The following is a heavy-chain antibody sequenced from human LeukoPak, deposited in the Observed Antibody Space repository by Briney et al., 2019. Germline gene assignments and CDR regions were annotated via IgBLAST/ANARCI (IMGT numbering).Heavy chain of an antibody. Sequence: GGSLRLSCAASGFTLSSYAMHWVRQAPGKGLEWVAVISYDGSNKYYADSVKGRFTISRDNSKDTLYLQMNSLRAEDTAVYYCARERIQLWLRGYFDYWGQGTLVTVSS. CDR1: GFTLSSYA. D-gene: IGHD5-18*01. J-gene: IGHJ4*02. CDR3: ARERIQLWLRGYFDY. V-gene: IGHV3-30*04. CDR2: ISYDGSNK.